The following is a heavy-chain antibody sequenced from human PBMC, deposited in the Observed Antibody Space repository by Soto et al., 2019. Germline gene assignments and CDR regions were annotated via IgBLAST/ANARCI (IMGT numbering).Heavy chain of an antibody. CDR1: GFTFGDYA. CDR3: AKAPSYTSIVAGRSYFDS. CDR2: ISWNSDYM. Sequence: DVQLVESGGGLVQPGRSLRLSCAASGFTFGDYAMHWVRQVPGKGLEWVSGISWNSDYMGYADSVKGRFTISRDNAKNSLYLQMNSLRPDDTALYYCAKAPSYTSIVAGRSYFDSWGQGTLVTVSS. D-gene: IGHD6-13*01. V-gene: IGHV3-9*01. J-gene: IGHJ4*02.